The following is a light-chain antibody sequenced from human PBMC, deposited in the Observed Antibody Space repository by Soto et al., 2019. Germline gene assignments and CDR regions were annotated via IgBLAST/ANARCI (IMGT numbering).Light chain of an antibody. CDR1: QSVSTY. V-gene: IGKV3-11*01. CDR2: DAS. J-gene: IGKJ4*01. CDR3: QQRSNWPLT. Sequence: EIVLTQSPATLFLSPGERATLSCRASQSVSTYLAWYQQRPGQAPRLLIYDASNRATGIPARFSGSGSGTEFTLAISSLEPEDFAVYYCQQRSNWPLTFGGGTKVEIK.